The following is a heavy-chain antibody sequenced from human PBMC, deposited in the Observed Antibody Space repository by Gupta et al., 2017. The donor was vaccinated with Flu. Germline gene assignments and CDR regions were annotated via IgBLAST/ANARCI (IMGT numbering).Heavy chain of an antibody. V-gene: IGHV4-61*02. D-gene: IGHD1-26*01. Sequence: QVQLQESGPGLVKPSQTLSLTCPVSGGSLSSGSYYWSWIRQPAGKGLEWIGRIYTSGSTNYNPSLKSRVTISVDTSKNQFSLKLSSVTAADTAVYYCARTGATLLYFDYWGQGTLVTVSS. J-gene: IGHJ4*02. CDR3: ARTGATLLYFDY. CDR1: GGSLSSGSYY. CDR2: IYTSGST.